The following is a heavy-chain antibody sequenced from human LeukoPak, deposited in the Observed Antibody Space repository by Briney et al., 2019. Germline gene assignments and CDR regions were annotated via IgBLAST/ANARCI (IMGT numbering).Heavy chain of an antibody. CDR2: VDPSDSYT. J-gene: IGHJ4*02. CDR1: GYSFTSYW. Sequence: GESLNISCKGSGYSFTSYWITWVRQMPGKGLEWMGRVDPSDSYTDYSPSFQGHVTISADKSISTAYLQWSSLKASDTAMYYCARLDVVGATDFDYWGQGTLVTVSS. V-gene: IGHV5-10-1*01. CDR3: ARLDVVGATDFDY. D-gene: IGHD1-26*01.